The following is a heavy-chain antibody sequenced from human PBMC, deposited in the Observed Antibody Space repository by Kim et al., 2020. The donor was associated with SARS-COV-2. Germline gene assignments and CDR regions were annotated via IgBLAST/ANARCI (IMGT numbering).Heavy chain of an antibody. CDR2: IKSKTDSGTT. CDR1: GFTFSNAW. D-gene: IGHD4-17*01. V-gene: IGHV3-15*01. Sequence: GGSLRLSCAASGFTFSNAWMSWVRQAPGKGLEWVARIKSKTDSGTTDYTAPVKGTFTISRADSKNTLYLQINSRRTEDTAVYYCTTDLHDYGDRDYWGQGALV. CDR3: TTDLHDYGDRDY. J-gene: IGHJ4*02.